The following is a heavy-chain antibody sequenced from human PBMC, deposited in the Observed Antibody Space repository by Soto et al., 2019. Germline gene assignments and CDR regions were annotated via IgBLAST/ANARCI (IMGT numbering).Heavy chain of an antibody. J-gene: IGHJ4*02. CDR1: GFTFSTYW. CDR2: ISTDGSST. Sequence: EVQLVESGGGLVQPGGSLRLSCAATGFTFSTYWMHWVRQGPGKGLVWVSRISTDGSSTTYADSVKGRFTISRDNAKNTLYLQMNSLRAEDTAVYYCARATCSNHPFDYWGQGSLVTVSS. CDR3: ARATCSNHPFDY. V-gene: IGHV3-74*01. D-gene: IGHD2-2*01.